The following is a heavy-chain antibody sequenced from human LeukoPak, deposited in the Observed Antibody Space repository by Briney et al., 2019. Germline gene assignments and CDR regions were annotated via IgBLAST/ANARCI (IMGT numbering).Heavy chain of an antibody. CDR3: ARDFPFSNSSSLGVDDDY. CDR1: GYTFTGYY. V-gene: IGHV1-2*02. Sequence: ASVKVSCKASGYTFTGYYMHWVRQAPGQGLEWMGWINPNSGGTNYQGRVTMTRDTSISTAYMELSRLRPDDTAVYYCARDFPFSNSSSLGVDDDYWGQGTLVTVSS. D-gene: IGHD6-6*01. J-gene: IGHJ4*02. CDR2: INPNSGGT.